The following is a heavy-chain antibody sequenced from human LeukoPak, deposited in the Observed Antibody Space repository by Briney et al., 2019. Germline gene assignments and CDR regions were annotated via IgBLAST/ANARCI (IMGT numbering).Heavy chain of an antibody. CDR2: IIPIFGTA. CDR3: AREKMVRVYCYYYYSMDV. V-gene: IGHV1-69*06. D-gene: IGHD3-10*01. Sequence: GASVKVSCKASGGTFSSYAISWVRQAPGQGLEWMGGIIPIFGTANYAQKFQGRVTITADKSTSTAYMELSSLRSEDTAVYYCAREKMVRVYCYYYYSMDVWGPGITVTVSS. J-gene: IGHJ6*02. CDR1: GGTFSSYA.